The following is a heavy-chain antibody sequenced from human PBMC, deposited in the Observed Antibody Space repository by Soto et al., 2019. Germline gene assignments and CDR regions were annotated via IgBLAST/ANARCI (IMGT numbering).Heavy chain of an antibody. CDR1: GGSFSDTY. Sequence: SETLSLTCAVYGGSFSDTYWNWFRQPPGKGLEWIGEINHNTNTIYNPSLTSRVTISVDTSKNHFSLKLTSVTAADTAVYYCATTIYSSGWSRDHWGQGTLVTVSS. V-gene: IGHV4-34*01. D-gene: IGHD6-19*01. CDR3: ATTIYSSGWSRDH. CDR2: INHNTNT. J-gene: IGHJ4*02.